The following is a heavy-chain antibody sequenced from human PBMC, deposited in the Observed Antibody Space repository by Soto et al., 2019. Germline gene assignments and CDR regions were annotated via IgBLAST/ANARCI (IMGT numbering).Heavy chain of an antibody. V-gene: IGHV5-51*01. CDR3: ARTSAAGKYYYGMDV. Sequence: PGESLKISCQAFGYNFTSYWIGWVRQMPGKGLEWMGIIYPGDSDTRYSPSFQGQVTISADKSISTAYLQWSSLKASDTAMYYCARTSAAGKYYYGMDVWGQGTTVTVSS. CDR1: GYNFTSYW. CDR2: IYPGDSDT. D-gene: IGHD6-13*01. J-gene: IGHJ6*02.